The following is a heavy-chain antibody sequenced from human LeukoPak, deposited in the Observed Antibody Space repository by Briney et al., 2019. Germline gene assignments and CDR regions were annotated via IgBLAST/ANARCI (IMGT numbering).Heavy chain of an antibody. CDR3: AGGIAVADLFDY. CDR1: GGSISSYY. D-gene: IGHD6-19*01. Sequence: SGTLSLTCTVSGGSISSYYWSWIRQPPGKGLEWIGYIYYSGSTNYNPSLKSRATISVDTSKNQFSLKLSSVTAADTAVYYCAGGIAVADLFDYWGQGTLVTVSS. J-gene: IGHJ4*02. CDR2: IYYSGST. V-gene: IGHV4-59*01.